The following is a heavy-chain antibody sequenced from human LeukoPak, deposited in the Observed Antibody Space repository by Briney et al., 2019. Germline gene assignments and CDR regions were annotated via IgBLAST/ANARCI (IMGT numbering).Heavy chain of an antibody. J-gene: IGHJ4*02. CDR2: MNPNSGNT. Sequence: ASVKVSCKASGGTLSSYAINWVRQATGQGLEWMGWMNPNSGNTGYAQKFQGRVTMTRNTSISTAYMELSSLRSEDTAVYYCARGRWRITMVRRYYFDYWGQGTLVTVSS. V-gene: IGHV1-8*02. CDR1: GGTLSSYA. D-gene: IGHD3-10*01. CDR3: ARGRWRITMVRRYYFDY.